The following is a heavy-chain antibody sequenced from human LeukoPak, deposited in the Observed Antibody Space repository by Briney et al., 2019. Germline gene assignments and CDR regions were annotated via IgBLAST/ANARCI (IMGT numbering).Heavy chain of an antibody. V-gene: IGHV1-18*01. D-gene: IGHD3-9*01. CDR3: ARDRPGFFYDILTGYDY. CDR2: ISAHNGDT. J-gene: IGHJ4*02. CDR1: GYTFNSYG. Sequence: ASVKVSCKASGYTFNSYGISWVRQAPGQGLEWMGWISAHNGDTKYAQNLQGRVTMTTDTFTSTAYMELRSLRSDDTAVYYCARDRPGFFYDILTGYDYWGQGTLVTVSS.